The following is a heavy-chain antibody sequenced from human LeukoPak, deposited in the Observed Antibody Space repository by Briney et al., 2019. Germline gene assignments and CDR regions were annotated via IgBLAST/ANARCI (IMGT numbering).Heavy chain of an antibody. CDR1: GYTFTSYG. Sequence: ASVKVSCKASGYTFTSYGISWVRQAPGQGLEWMGWISAYNGNTGYAQKFQGRVTMTRNTSISTAYMELSRLRSDDTAVYYCASSSDPWLVYWGQGTLVTVSS. J-gene: IGHJ4*02. CDR2: ISAYNGNT. V-gene: IGHV1-18*01. D-gene: IGHD6-19*01. CDR3: ASSSDPWLVY.